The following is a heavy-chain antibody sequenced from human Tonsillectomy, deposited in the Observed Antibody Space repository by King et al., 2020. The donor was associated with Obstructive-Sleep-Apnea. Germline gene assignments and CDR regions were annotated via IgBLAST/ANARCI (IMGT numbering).Heavy chain of an antibody. CDR1: GYSISSGYY. Sequence: QLQESGPGLVKPSETLSLTCTVSGYSISSGYYWGWIRQPPGKGLEWIGSIYHSGSTYYNPSLKSRVTISVDTSKNQFSLKLSSVTAADTAVYYCARDLGYGGNSVGPYWGQGTLDTVSS. J-gene: IGHJ4*02. D-gene: IGHD4-23*01. CDR2: IYHSGST. CDR3: ARDLGYGGNSVGPY. V-gene: IGHV4-38-2*02.